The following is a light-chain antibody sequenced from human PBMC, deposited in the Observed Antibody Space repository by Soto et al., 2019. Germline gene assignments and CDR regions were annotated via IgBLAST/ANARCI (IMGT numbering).Light chain of an antibody. Sequence: QSVLTQHASVSGSPGQSITISCTGTSSDVGSYNLVSWYQQHPGEAPTLMIFEVNKRPSGVSNRFSGSKSGNTASLTISGLQAEDEADYYCCSYAGRTTVFGTGTKLTVL. V-gene: IGLV2-23*02. CDR3: CSYAGRTTV. CDR2: EVN. J-gene: IGLJ1*01. CDR1: SSDVGSYNL.